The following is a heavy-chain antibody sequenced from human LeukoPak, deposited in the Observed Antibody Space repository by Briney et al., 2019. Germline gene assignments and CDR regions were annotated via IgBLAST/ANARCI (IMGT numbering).Heavy chain of an antibody. D-gene: IGHD3-3*01. Sequence: GASVKVSCKASGYTFTNYGISWVRQAPGQGLEWMGWISAYNGNTNYAQKLQGRVTMTTDTSTSTAYMELRSLRSDDTALYYCARDLKTTIFGVLPWDYFDYWGQGTLVTVSS. V-gene: IGHV1-18*01. CDR3: ARDLKTTIFGVLPWDYFDY. J-gene: IGHJ4*02. CDR1: GYTFTNYG. CDR2: ISAYNGNT.